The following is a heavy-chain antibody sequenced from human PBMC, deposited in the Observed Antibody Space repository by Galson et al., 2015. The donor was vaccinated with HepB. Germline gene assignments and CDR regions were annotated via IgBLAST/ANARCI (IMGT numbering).Heavy chain of an antibody. CDR2: FDPEDGET. J-gene: IGHJ3*02. CDR1: GYTLTKLS. Sequence: SVKVSCKVSGYTLTKLSMHWVRQAPGKGLEWMGGFDPEDGETIYAQKFQGRVTMTEDTSTDTAYMELSSLRSEDTAVYYCATDPYSSSPDAFDIWGQGTMVTVSS. D-gene: IGHD6-6*01. CDR3: ATDPYSSSPDAFDI. V-gene: IGHV1-24*01.